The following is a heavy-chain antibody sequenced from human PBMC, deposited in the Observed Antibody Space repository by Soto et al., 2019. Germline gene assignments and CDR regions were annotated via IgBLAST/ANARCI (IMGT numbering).Heavy chain of an antibody. J-gene: IGHJ6*03. CDR3: VKGMNYYYYYMDV. V-gene: IGHV3-23*01. Sequence: EVQLLESRGGFVPPGGALRLTCAASGFIFSGYAMTWVRQAPGKGLEWVSAISGSGGKTYYADSVKGRFTISRDSSQNMMSLQMSGLRAEDTAIYYCVKGMNYYYYYMDVSGNGTTVTVSS. CDR2: ISGSGGKT. CDR1: GFIFSGYA.